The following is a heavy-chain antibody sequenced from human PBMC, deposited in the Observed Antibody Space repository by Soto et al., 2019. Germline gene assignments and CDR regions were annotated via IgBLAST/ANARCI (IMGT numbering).Heavy chain of an antibody. V-gene: IGHV3-23*01. CDR3: AKDPIAVAGNSITYFDY. CDR2: ISGSGGST. J-gene: IGHJ4*02. Sequence: GGSLRLSCAASGFTFSSYAMSWVRQAPGKGLEWVSAISGSGGSTYYADSVKGRFTISRDNSKNTLYLQMNSLRAEDTAVYYCAKDPIAVAGNSITYFDYWGPGTLVTVSS. CDR1: GFTFSSYA. D-gene: IGHD6-19*01.